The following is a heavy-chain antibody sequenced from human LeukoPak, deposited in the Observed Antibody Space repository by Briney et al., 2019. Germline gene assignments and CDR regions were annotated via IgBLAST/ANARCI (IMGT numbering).Heavy chain of an antibody. V-gene: IGHV3-20*04. Sequence: PGGSLRLSCAASGFTFDDYGMSWVRQAPGKGLEWVSGINWNGGSTGYADSVKGRFTISRDNAKNSLYLQMNSPRAEDTALYYCARDPTYYDILTGYGGYYYYYMDVWGKGTTVTVSS. J-gene: IGHJ6*03. CDR1: GFTFDDYG. CDR3: ARDPTYYDILTGYGGYYYYYMDV. D-gene: IGHD3-9*01. CDR2: INWNGGST.